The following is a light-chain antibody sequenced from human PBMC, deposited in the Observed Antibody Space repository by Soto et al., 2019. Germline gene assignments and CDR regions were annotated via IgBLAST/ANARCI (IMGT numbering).Light chain of an antibody. Sequence: EIVLTQSRGTLSLSPRRRTTPACMASQSVGRYLALYQQKPGQAPRLLIYDTFNRATGIPARFSVSVSGTDGTITINCLKKEDCAVYYCQQRSNWTITVGQGTRLENK. V-gene: IGKV3-11*01. CDR2: DTF. CDR1: QSVGRY. CDR3: QQRSNWTIT. J-gene: IGKJ5*01.